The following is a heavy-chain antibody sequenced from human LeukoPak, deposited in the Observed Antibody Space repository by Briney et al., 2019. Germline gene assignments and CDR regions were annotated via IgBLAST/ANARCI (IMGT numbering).Heavy chain of an antibody. CDR2: IYSCGST. D-gene: IGHD2-8*01. Sequence: GGTLTLTCTASGFTVSNNYMSWIRQPPGKGLELVSVIYSCGSTNYDDSVKGRLTISRDNSKNTLYLQLNRLRAEDTAVYVCARGGATRYCTSGVCHYFDYWGQGTLVTVSS. J-gene: IGHJ4*02. CDR3: ARGGATRYCTSGVCHYFDY. CDR1: GFTVSNNY. V-gene: IGHV3-66*01.